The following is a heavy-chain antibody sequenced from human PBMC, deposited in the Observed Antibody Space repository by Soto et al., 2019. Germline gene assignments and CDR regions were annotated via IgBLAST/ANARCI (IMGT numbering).Heavy chain of an antibody. D-gene: IGHD4-4*01. CDR1: GGSISSGGYY. V-gene: IGHV4-31*03. Sequence: SETLSLTCTVSGGSISSGGYYWSWIRQHPGKGLEWIGYIYYSGSTYYNPSLKSRVAISVDTSKNQFSLKLSSVTAADTAVYYCARASSNFRLFWGQGTLVTVSS. J-gene: IGHJ4*02. CDR3: ARASSNFRLF. CDR2: IYYSGST.